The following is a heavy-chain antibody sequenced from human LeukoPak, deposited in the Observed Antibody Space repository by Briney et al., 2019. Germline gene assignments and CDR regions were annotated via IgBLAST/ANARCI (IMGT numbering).Heavy chain of an antibody. CDR3: ARAPRLSGYYPTAGAFDI. J-gene: IGHJ3*02. CDR2: INHSGST. CDR1: GGSFSGYY. Sequence: PSETLSLTCAVYGGSFSGYYWSWIRQPPGKGLEWIGEINHSGSTNYNPSLKSRVTISVDTSKNQFSLKLSSVPAAATAVYYCARAPRLSGYYPTAGAFDIWGQGTMVTVSS. D-gene: IGHD3-22*01. V-gene: IGHV4-34*01.